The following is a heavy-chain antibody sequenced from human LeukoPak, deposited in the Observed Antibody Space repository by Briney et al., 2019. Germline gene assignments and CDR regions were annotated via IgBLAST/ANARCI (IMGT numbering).Heavy chain of an antibody. CDR1: GFTVSTNY. Sequence: GGSLRLSCAASGFTVSTNYMSWVRQAPGKGLEWVAVIWYDGSNKYYADSVKGRFTISRDNSKNTLYLQMNSLRAEDTAVYYCATTRPEYSSSYYFDYWGQGTLVTVSS. CDR3: ATTRPEYSSSYYFDY. J-gene: IGHJ4*02. CDR2: IWYDGSNK. V-gene: IGHV3-33*08. D-gene: IGHD6-6*01.